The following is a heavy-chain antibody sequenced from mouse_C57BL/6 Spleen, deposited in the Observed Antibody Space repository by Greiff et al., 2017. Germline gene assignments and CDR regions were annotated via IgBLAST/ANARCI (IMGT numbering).Heavy chain of an antibody. Sequence: EVMLVESGPELVKPGASVKMSCKASGYTFTDYNMHWVKQSHGKSLEWIGYINPTNGGTSYNQKFKGKATLTVNKSSSTAYMELRSLTSEDSAVYYCARLDTTVVDYWGQGTTLTVSS. D-gene: IGHD1-1*01. CDR3: ARLDTTVVDY. V-gene: IGHV1-22*01. J-gene: IGHJ2*01. CDR1: GYTFTDYN. CDR2: INPTNGGT.